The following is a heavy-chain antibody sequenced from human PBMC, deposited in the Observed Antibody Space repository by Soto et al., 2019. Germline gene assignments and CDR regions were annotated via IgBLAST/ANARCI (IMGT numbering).Heavy chain of an antibody. CDR2: IYHSGST. CDR3: ASRPTTPFDY. Sequence: QVQLQESGPGLVKPSGTLSLTCAVSGGSISSSNWWSWVRQPPGKGLEWIGEIYHSGSTNYNPSLXGXAXIXLDKSKNHFSLKLSSVTAADTAVYYCASRPTTPFDYWGQGTLVTVSS. CDR1: GGSISSSNW. J-gene: IGHJ4*02. V-gene: IGHV4-4*02. D-gene: IGHD2-2*01.